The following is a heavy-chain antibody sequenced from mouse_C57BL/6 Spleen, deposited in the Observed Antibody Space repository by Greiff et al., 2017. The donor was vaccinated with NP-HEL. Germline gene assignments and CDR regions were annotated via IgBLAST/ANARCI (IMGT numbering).Heavy chain of an antibody. V-gene: IGHV2-9-1*01. CDR3: ARNGDDEAWFAY. CDR1: GFSLTSYA. J-gene: IGHJ3*01. CDR2: IWPGGGT. Sequence: VMLVESGPGLVAPSHSLSITCTVSGFSLTSYAISWVRQPPGKGLEWLGVIWPGGGTNYNSALKSRLSISKDNSKSQVFLKMNSLQTDDTARYYCARNGDDEAWFAYWGQGTLVTVSA. D-gene: IGHD2-3*01.